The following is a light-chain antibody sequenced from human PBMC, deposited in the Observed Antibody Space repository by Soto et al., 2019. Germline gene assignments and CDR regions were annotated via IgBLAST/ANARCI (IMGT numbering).Light chain of an antibody. V-gene: IGLV1-47*01. CDR1: SANIGTNY. CDR3: SAWDDSLSGLV. Sequence: QSVLTQPPSASGTPGQRVTISCSGGSANIGTNYVYWYQQLPGTAPKLLIYRNKQRPSGVPDRFSGSKSGTSASLAIIGLRSEDEANYYCSAWDDSLSGLVFGGGTKITVL. J-gene: IGLJ2*01. CDR2: RNK.